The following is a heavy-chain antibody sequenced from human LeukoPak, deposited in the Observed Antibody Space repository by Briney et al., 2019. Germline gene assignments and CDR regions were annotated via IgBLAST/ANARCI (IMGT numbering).Heavy chain of an antibody. J-gene: IGHJ4*02. CDR1: GGSISSYY. CDR2: IYYSGST. V-gene: IGHV4-59*01. CDR3: ARGGSRHYFDY. D-gene: IGHD2-15*01. Sequence: SETLSLTCTVSGGSISSYYWSWIRQPPGKGLEWIGYIYYSGSTNYNPSLKGRVTISVDTSKNQFSLKLSSVTAADTAVYYCARGGSRHYFDYWGQGTLVTVSS.